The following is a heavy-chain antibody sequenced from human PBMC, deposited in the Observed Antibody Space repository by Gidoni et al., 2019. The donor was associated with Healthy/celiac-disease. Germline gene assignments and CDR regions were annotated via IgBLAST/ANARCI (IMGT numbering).Heavy chain of an antibody. D-gene: IGHD3-16*01. Sequence: QVQLVQSGAEVKKPGASVKVSCKASGYPFTSYAMHWVRQAPGQRLEWMGWINAGNGNTKYSQKFQGRVTITRDTSASTAYMELSSLRSEDTAVYYCARDTLFGVRPRYGMDVWGQGTTVTVSS. J-gene: IGHJ6*02. CDR2: INAGNGNT. CDR3: ARDTLFGVRPRYGMDV. CDR1: GYPFTSYA. V-gene: IGHV1-3*01.